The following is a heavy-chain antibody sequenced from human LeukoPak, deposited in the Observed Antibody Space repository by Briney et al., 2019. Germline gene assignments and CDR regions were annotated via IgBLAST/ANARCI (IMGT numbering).Heavy chain of an antibody. Sequence: SQTLSLTCTVSGGSISSGSYYWSWIRQPAGKGLEWIGRIYTSGSTNYNPPLKSRVTISVDTSKNQFSLKLSSVTAADTAVYYCARVLRGYSYGYFDYWGQGTLVTVSS. CDR2: IYTSGST. CDR1: GGSISSGSYY. CDR3: ARVLRGYSYGYFDY. J-gene: IGHJ4*02. D-gene: IGHD5-18*01. V-gene: IGHV4-61*02.